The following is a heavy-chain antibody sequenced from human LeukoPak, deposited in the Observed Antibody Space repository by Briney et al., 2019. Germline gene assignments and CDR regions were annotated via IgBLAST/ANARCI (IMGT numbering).Heavy chain of an antibody. V-gene: IGHV1-2*02. D-gene: IGHD2-2*01. CDR1: GYTFTGYY. CDR2: INPNSGGT. J-gene: IGHJ4*02. CDR3: ARAVFRPAAVDY. Sequence: ASVKVSCKASGYTFTGYYMHWVRQAPGQGLEWMGWINPNSGGTNCAQKFQGRVTMTRDTSISTAYMELSGLRSDDTAVYYCARAVFRPAAVDYWGQGTLVTVSS.